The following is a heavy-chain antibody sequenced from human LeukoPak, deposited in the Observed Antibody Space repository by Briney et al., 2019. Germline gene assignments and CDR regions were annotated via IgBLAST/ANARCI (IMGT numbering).Heavy chain of an antibody. CDR1: GGSISSSSYY. Sequence: SETLSLTCTVSGGSISSSSYYWGWIRQPPGKGLEWIGSIYYSGSTYYNPSLKSRVTISVDTSKNQFSLKLSSVTAADTAVYYCASFSSDLYYDFWSGGGAGTFDYWGQGTLVTVSS. D-gene: IGHD3-3*01. J-gene: IGHJ4*02. CDR3: ASFSSDLYYDFWSGGGAGTFDY. V-gene: IGHV4-39*07. CDR2: IYYSGST.